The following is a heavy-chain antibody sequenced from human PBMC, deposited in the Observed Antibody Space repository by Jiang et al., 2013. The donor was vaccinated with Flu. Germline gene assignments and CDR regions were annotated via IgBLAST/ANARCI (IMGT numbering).Heavy chain of an antibody. CDR1: GFTFSSYA. Sequence: RLSCAASGFTFSSYAMSWVRQAPGKGLEWVSAIGGSGVTTYYADSVKGRFTISRDTSKNTLYLQMNSLRAEDTAIYYCAKAIGNWNDGGNDYWGQGTLVTVSS. D-gene: IGHD1-20*01. CDR3: AKAIGNWNDGGNDY. V-gene: IGHV3-23*01. CDR2: IGGSGVTT. J-gene: IGHJ4*02.